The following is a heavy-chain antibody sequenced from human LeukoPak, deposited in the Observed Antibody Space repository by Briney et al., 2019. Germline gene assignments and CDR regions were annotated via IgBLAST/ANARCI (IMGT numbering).Heavy chain of an antibody. CDR1: GGSISSSY. J-gene: IGHJ4*02. Sequence: SETLSLTCTVSGGSISSSYWNWVRQPPGKGLEWIGYLYYSGSTNYNPSLKSRVTISIDTSKNQFSLRLSSVTAADTAVYYCARHVKSGVKRGYSYGYDYWGQGTLVTVSS. CDR2: LYYSGST. D-gene: IGHD5-18*01. CDR3: ARHVKSGVKRGYSYGYDY. V-gene: IGHV4-59*01.